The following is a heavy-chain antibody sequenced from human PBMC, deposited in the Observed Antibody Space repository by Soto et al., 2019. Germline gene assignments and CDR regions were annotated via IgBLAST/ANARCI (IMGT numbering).Heavy chain of an antibody. CDR2: ISLSGNT. V-gene: IGHV4-4*02. Sequence: SETLSLTCAVSGGSITNTDWWTWVRQPPGMGLEWVGDISLSGNTNYNPSLEGRAAISLDKSRNQFSLILNSVTAADTAVYYCASSASTSTFWGQGAMVTVYS. CDR3: ASSASTSTF. J-gene: IGHJ4*02. D-gene: IGHD2-2*01. CDR1: GGSITNTDW.